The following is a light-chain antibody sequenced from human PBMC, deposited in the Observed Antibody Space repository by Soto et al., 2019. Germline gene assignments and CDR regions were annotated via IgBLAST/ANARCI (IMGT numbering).Light chain of an antibody. V-gene: IGLV1-44*01. CDR3: AAWDDSLNGYV. Sequence: QSALTQPPSASGTPGQRVTIPCSGSSSKIGSNTVNWYQQLPGTAPKLLIYSNNQRPSGVPDRFSGSKSGTSASLAICGLQSEDEADYYCAAWDDSLNGYVFGTGTKVTVL. CDR1: SSKIGSNT. CDR2: SNN. J-gene: IGLJ1*01.